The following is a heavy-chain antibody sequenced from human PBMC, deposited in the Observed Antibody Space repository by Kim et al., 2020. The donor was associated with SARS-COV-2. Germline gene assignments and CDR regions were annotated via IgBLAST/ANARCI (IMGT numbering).Heavy chain of an antibody. D-gene: IGHD2-2*01. CDR1: GFTFSSYG. V-gene: IGHV3-30*18. CDR2: ISYDGSNK. Sequence: GGSLRLSCAASGFTFSSYGMHWVRQAPGKGLEWVAVISYDGSNKYYADSVKGRFTISRDNSKNTLYLQMNSLRAEDTAVYYCAKDGRCSSTSCYAHYYGMDVWGQGTTVTVSS. CDR3: AKDGRCSSTSCYAHYYGMDV. J-gene: IGHJ6*02.